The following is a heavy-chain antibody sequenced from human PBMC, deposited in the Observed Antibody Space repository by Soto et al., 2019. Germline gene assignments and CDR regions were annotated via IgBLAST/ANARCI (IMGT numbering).Heavy chain of an antibody. J-gene: IGHJ4*02. CDR2: ISYDGSNK. Sequence: QVQLVESGGGVVQPGRSLRLSCAASGFTFSSYGMHWVRQAPGKGLEWVAVISYDGSNKYYADSVKGRFTISRDNSKNTLYLQMNSLRAEDTAVYYCAKGPSGWYFDYWGQGTLVTVSP. V-gene: IGHV3-30*18. D-gene: IGHD6-19*01. CDR3: AKGPSGWYFDY. CDR1: GFTFSSYG.